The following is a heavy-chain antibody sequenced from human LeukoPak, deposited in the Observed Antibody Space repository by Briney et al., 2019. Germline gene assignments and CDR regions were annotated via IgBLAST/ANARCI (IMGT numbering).Heavy chain of an antibody. CDR1: GGSISSYY. V-gene: IGHV4-59*01. Sequence: SETLSLTCTVSGGSISSYYWSWIRQPPGKGLEWIGYIYYSGSTNYNPSLKSRVTISVDTSKNQFSLKLSSVTAADTAVYYCARERFGGGLRRFDPWGQGTLVTVSS. J-gene: IGHJ5*02. CDR3: ARERFGGGLRRFDP. D-gene: IGHD3-10*01. CDR2: IYYSGST.